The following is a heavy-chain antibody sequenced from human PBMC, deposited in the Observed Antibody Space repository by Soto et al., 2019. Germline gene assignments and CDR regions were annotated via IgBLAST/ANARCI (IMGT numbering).Heavy chain of an antibody. CDR1: GGSFSGYY. CDR3: ARGARIVVVTAIRYYYGMDV. CDR2: INHSGST. Sequence: SETLSLTCAVYGGSFSGYYWSWIRQPPGKGLEWIGEINHSGSTNYNPSLKSRVTISVDTSKNQFSLKLSSVTAADTAVYYCARGARIVVVTAIRYYYGMDVWGQGTTVTVSS. V-gene: IGHV4-34*01. J-gene: IGHJ6*02. D-gene: IGHD2-21*02.